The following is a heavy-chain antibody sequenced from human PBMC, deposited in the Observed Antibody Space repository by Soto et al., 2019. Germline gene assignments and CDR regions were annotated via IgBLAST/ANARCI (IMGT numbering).Heavy chain of an antibody. CDR1: GYTFTSYD. D-gene: IGHD2-2*01. V-gene: IGHV1-8*01. CDR3: ARVGYCSSTSCYAGYYYYMDV. Sequence: ASVKVSCKASGYTFTSYDINWVRQATGQGLEWMGWMNPNSGNTGYAQKFQGRVTMARNTSISTAYMELSSLRSEDTAVYYCARVGYCSSTSCYAGYYYYMDVWGKGTTVTVSS. CDR2: MNPNSGNT. J-gene: IGHJ6*03.